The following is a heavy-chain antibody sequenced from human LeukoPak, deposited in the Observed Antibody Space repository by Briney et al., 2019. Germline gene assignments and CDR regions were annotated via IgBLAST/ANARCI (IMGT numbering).Heavy chain of an antibody. J-gene: IGHJ3*02. V-gene: IGHV4-59*08. CDR3: ARRPLRYFDWLPAFDI. Sequence: SETLSLTCTVSGGSLSSYYWSWIRQPPGKGLEWIGDIYYSGSTNYNPSLKSRVTISVATSKSQFSLKLSSVTAADTAVYYCARRPLRYFDWLPAFDIWGQGTMVTVSS. D-gene: IGHD3-9*01. CDR2: IYYSGST. CDR1: GGSLSSYY.